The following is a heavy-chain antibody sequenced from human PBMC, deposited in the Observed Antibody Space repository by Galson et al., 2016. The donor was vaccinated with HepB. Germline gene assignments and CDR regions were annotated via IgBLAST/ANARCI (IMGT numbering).Heavy chain of an antibody. J-gene: IGHJ5*02. CDR2: IRSEAYGGTT. CDR1: GFTFGDYG. Sequence: SLRLSCAGSGFTFGDYGVSWFRQAPGKGLEWVSFIRSEAYGGTTEYAASVKGRLSISRDDSKSIAYLQMNSLKNEDTAVYFCTKQLYDYGDRVFWVDPRGQGTLGTVSS. D-gene: IGHD4/OR15-4a*01. V-gene: IGHV3-49*03. CDR3: TKQLYDYGDRVFWVDP.